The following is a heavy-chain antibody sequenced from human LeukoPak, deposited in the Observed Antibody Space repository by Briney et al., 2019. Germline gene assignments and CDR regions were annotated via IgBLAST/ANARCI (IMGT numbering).Heavy chain of an antibody. J-gene: IGHJ5*02. CDR1: GGAISSDNYY. CDR2: IHYSGIT. Sequence: SETLSLTCTVSGGAISSDNYYWTWNRQHPEEGLEWIGYIHYSGITYYNPSLQSRVTISVDTSQNHFSLQLTSVTAADTAVYYCARYTSLSSNWFDPWGQGTLVTVSS. V-gene: IGHV4-31*03. D-gene: IGHD6-6*01. CDR3: ARYTSLSSNWFDP.